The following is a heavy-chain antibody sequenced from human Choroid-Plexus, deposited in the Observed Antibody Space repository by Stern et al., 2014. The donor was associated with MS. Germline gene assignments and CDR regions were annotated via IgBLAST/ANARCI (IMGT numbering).Heavy chain of an antibody. D-gene: IGHD3-3*01. CDR2: INPHTGGP. CDR1: GYIFTGYY. V-gene: IGHV1-2*02. J-gene: IGHJ6*02. Sequence: VQLVESGAEVKKPGASVKVSCKTSGYIFTGYYIHWVRQAPGQGLEWMAWINPHTGGPKDAKKFEGRVTMSRDTSISTAYVELSSLTSDDTAVYYCARDQRGITIFGVVTDYYYLGMDVWGQGTTVTVSS. CDR3: ARDQRGITIFGVVTDYYYLGMDV.